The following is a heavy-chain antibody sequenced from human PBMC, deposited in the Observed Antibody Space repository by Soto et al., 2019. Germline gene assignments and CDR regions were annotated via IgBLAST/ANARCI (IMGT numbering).Heavy chain of an antibody. CDR3: ARNSYYYYGMDV. CDR2: MNPNSGNT. CDR1: GYTFTSYD. V-gene: IGHV1-8*01. J-gene: IGHJ6*02. Sequence: QVQLVQSGAEVKKPGASVKVSCKASGYTFTSYDINWVRQATGQGLEWMGWMNPNSGNTGYAQKFQGRVTMTRNTSISTAYMERSSLRSEDTAVYYFARNSYYYYGMDVWGQGTTVTVSS.